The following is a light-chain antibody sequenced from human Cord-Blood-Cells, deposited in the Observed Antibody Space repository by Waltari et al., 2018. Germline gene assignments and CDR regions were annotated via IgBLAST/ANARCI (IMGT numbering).Light chain of an antibody. V-gene: IGLV2-11*01. CDR2: DVS. Sequence: QSALTQPRSVSGSPGQSVTISCTGTSSDVGCYNYVFWYQQPPGKAPKLMISDVSKRPSGVPDRFSGSKSGNTASLTISGLQAEDEADYYCCSYAGSYTYVFGTGTKVTVL. J-gene: IGLJ1*01. CDR3: CSYAGSYTYV. CDR1: SSDVGCYNY.